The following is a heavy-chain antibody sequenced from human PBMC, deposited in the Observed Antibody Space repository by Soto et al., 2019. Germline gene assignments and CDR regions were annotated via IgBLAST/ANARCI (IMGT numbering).Heavy chain of an antibody. V-gene: IGHV3-21*01. Sequence: GGSLRLSCAASGLTFSSYSMNWVRQAPGKGLEWVSSISSSSSYIYYADSVKGRFTISRDNAKNSLYLQMNSLRAEDTAVYYCAIDLKPHGMDVWGQGTRVTVSS. CDR3: AIDLKPHGMDV. CDR2: ISSSSSYI. J-gene: IGHJ6*02. CDR1: GLTFSSYS.